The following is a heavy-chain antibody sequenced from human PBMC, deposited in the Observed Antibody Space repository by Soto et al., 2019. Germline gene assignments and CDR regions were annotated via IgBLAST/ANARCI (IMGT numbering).Heavy chain of an antibody. V-gene: IGHV3-23*01. D-gene: IGHD3-3*01. CDR2: ISGSGGST. J-gene: IGHJ4*02. CDR1: GFTFSSYA. Sequence: GGSLRLSCAASGFTFSSYAMSWVRHAPGKGLEWVSAISGSGGSTYYADSVKGRFTISRDNSKNTLYLQMNSLRAEDTAVYYCAKDQRKTTIFGVVIYRGQYFDYWGQGTLVTVSS. CDR3: AKDQRKTTIFGVVIYRGQYFDY.